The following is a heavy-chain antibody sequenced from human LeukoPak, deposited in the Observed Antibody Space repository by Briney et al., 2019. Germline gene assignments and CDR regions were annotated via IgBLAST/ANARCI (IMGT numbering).Heavy chain of an antibody. CDR2: IYPGDSDT. Sequence: GESLKISCKASGYNFTNFWIGWVRQMPGKGLEWMGIIYPGDSDTRYSPSFRGQVTISVDKSISTAYLQWSSLKASDTALYYCARILGNYFDSSGYSLHWFDPWGQGTLVTVSS. CDR1: GYNFTNFW. J-gene: IGHJ5*02. CDR3: ARILGNYFDSSGYSLHWFDP. D-gene: IGHD3-22*01. V-gene: IGHV5-51*01.